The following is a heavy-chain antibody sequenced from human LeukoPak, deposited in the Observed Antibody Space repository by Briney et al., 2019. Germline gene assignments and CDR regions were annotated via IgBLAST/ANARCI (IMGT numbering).Heavy chain of an antibody. CDR1: GFTFSSYS. J-gene: IGHJ4*02. Sequence: PGGSLRLSCAASGFTFSSYSMNWVRQAPGKGLEWVSSISSSSSYIYYADSVKGRFTISRDNAKNSPYLQMNSLRAEDTAVYYCARAPRLRQTPYYFDYWGQGTLVTVSS. CDR2: ISSSSSYI. CDR3: ARAPRLRQTPYYFDY. D-gene: IGHD4-17*01. V-gene: IGHV3-21*01.